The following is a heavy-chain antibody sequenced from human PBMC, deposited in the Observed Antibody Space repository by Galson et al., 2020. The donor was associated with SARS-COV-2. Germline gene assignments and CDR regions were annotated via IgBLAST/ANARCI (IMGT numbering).Heavy chain of an antibody. D-gene: IGHD3-3*02. CDR1: GDSISSGGSN. CDR2: IYYSATT. J-gene: IGHJ4*02. V-gene: IGHV4-31*03. CDR3: ARSRRVSMLGPGDCLDY. Sequence: SETLSLTCTVSGDSISSGGSNWSWIRQHPGKGLEWIGNIYYSATTHYNPSLKSRVSMSVDTSKNRFSLKLNSLTAADTAVYYCARSRRVSMLGPGDCLDYWGPGTLDTVSS.